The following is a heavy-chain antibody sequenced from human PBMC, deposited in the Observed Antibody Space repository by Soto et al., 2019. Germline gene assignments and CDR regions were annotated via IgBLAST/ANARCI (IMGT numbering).Heavy chain of an antibody. CDR3: AKSYSNSRSAWLDP. CDR2: INPNSGGT. Sequence: QVQLVQSGAEVQKPGASVKVSCKASGYTFTDYYIHWVRQAPGQGLEWMGWINPNSGGTNYAQKFQGRVTMTMDTSINTAYMDLSRLRSDDTAVYYCAKSYSNSRSAWLDPWGQGTLVTVSS. CDR1: GYTFTDYY. V-gene: IGHV1-2*02. J-gene: IGHJ5*02. D-gene: IGHD4-4*01.